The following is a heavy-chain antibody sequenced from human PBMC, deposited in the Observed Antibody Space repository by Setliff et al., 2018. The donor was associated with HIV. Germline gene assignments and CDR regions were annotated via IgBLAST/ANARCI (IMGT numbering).Heavy chain of an antibody. J-gene: IGHJ5*02. CDR1: GFTFSDYY. D-gene: IGHD3-3*01. CDR2: ISGRSSDP. Sequence: KPGGSLRLSCAASGFTFSDYYMGWIRQAPGKGLEWVSYISGRSSDPNYADSVKGRFTISRDNAKNTLYLQMSSLRSEDTAVYYCVKGQFLEWFNWFDPWGQGTLVTVSS. V-gene: IGHV3-11*06. CDR3: VKGQFLEWFNWFDP.